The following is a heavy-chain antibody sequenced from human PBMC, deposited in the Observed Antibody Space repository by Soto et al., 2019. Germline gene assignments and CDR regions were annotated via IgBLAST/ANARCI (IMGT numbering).Heavy chain of an antibody. CDR2: ITSSGGST. Sequence: PGGSLRLSCAASGFTFSSYAMSWVRQAPGKGLEWVSGITSSGGSTYYGDSVKGRFTISRDNSKNTLYLQMNSLRAEDTAVYYCAKVVVAASGYFDYWGQGTLVTVSS. CDR1: GFTFSSYA. J-gene: IGHJ4*02. CDR3: AKVVVAASGYFDY. V-gene: IGHV3-23*01. D-gene: IGHD2-15*01.